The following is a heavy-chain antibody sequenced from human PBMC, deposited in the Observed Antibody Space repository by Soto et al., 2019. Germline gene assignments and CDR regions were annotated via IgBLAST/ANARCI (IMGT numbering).Heavy chain of an antibody. J-gene: IGHJ3*02. CDR2: INTYNGNT. V-gene: IGHV1-18*01. Sequence: VQLVQSGVEVKKPGASVKVSCKASGYTFTNYGISWVRQAPGQGLEWMGWINTYNGNTNYAQKVQGRVTMTTETSTSTAYMELRSLRSHDTAVYYCARDLLYSTRSTVRFDIWGQGTMLTVSS. CDR1: GYTFTNYG. CDR3: ARDLLYSTRSTVRFDI. D-gene: IGHD6-13*01.